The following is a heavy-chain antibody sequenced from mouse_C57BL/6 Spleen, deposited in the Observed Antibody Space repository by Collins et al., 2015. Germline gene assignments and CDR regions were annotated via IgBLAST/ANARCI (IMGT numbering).Heavy chain of an antibody. CDR3: ARGYYYGTPVV. Sequence: DVQLQESGPGLVKPSQSLSLTCSVTGYSITSGYYWNWIRQFPGNKLEWMGYISYDGSNNYNPSLKNRISITRDTSKNQFFLKLNSVTTEDTATYYCARGYYYGTPVVWGTGTTVTVSS. CDR2: ISYDGSN. V-gene: IGHV3-6*01. D-gene: IGHD1-1*01. J-gene: IGHJ1*03. CDR1: GYSITSGYY.